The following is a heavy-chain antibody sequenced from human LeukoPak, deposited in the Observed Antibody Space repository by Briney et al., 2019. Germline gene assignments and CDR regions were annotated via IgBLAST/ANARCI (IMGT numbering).Heavy chain of an antibody. Sequence: GGSLRLFCAASGFNFNNYGMHWVRQAPGKGLEWVAFIRYDTTNKYYADSAKGRFSISRDNSKKTLYLQMNSLRAEDTAVYYCVKDSKLVALYYYYMDVWGKGTTVTVAS. V-gene: IGHV3-30*02. CDR2: IRYDTTNK. CDR1: GFNFNNYG. D-gene: IGHD2-8*02. CDR3: VKDSKLVALYYYYMDV. J-gene: IGHJ6*03.